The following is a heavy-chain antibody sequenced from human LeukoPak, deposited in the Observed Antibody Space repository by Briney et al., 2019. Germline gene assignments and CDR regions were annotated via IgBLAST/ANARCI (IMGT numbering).Heavy chain of an antibody. V-gene: IGHV4-4*02. CDR1: GGSVTSTNW. Sequence: SETLSLTCDVSGGSVTSTNWWTWVRQRPGKGLEWSGVVHLDGSTNYNPSLKSRLIMSVDLPENHISLKLTSVTAADTAVYYCAREGGFYRPLDYSGQGTLVTVSS. CDR3: AREGGFYRPLDY. CDR2: VHLDGST. J-gene: IGHJ4*02. D-gene: IGHD3-3*01.